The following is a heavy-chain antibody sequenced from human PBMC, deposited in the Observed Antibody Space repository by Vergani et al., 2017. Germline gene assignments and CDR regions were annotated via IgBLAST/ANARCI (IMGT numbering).Heavy chain of an antibody. V-gene: IGHV5-51*01. CDR3: ARHLDGYSYPDL. CDR1: GYSFTNYW. CDR2: IYPCDSDT. D-gene: IGHD5-24*01. Sequence: EVQLVQSGAEVKKPGESLKISCKGSGYSFTNYWIGWVRQMPGKGLEGMRIIYPCDSDTRYSPSFQGQVTISADKSISTAYLQWSSLMASDTAVYYCARHLDGYSYPDLWGRGTLVTVSS. J-gene: IGHJ2*01.